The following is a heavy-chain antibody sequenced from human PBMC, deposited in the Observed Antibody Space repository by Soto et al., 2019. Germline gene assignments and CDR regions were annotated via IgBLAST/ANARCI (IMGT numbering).Heavy chain of an antibody. D-gene: IGHD2-2*01. V-gene: IGHV1-3*01. CDR1: GYTFTSYA. Sequence: ASVKVSCKASGYTFTSYAMHWVRQAPGQRLEWMGWINAGNGNTKYSQKFQGWVTMTRDTSISTAYMELSRLRSDDTAVYYCARGTRYCSSTSCYLTPGYYYYYGMDVWGQGTTVTVSS. CDR2: INAGNGNT. CDR3: ARGTRYCSSTSCYLTPGYYYYYGMDV. J-gene: IGHJ6*02.